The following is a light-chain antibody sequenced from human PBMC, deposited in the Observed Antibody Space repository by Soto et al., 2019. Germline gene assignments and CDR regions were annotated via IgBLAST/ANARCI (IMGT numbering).Light chain of an antibody. CDR2: DVN. CDR1: SSDVGVHNY. CDR3: SSYTSGTTLYV. Sequence: QSVLTQPASVSGSPGQSITISCTGTSSDVGVHNYVSWYQQHPGKAPRLMIYDVNSRPSGVSSRFSGSKSGNTASLTISGLLAEDEADYYCSSYTSGTTLYVFGTGTKVPVL. V-gene: IGLV2-14*01. J-gene: IGLJ1*01.